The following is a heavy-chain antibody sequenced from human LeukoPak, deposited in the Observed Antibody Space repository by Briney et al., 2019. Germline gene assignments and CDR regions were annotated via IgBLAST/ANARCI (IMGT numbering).Heavy chain of an antibody. CDR2: IIPIFGTA. Sequence: GSSVKVSCKASGGTFSSYAISWVRQAPGQGLEWMGGIIPIFGTANYAQKFQGRVTITADESTSTAYMELSSLRSEDTAVYYCARGFPNVNKYYDILTGYPYYFGYWGQGTLVTVSS. CDR3: ARGFPNVNKYYDILTGYPYYFGY. D-gene: IGHD3-9*01. V-gene: IGHV1-69*01. J-gene: IGHJ4*02. CDR1: GGTFSSYA.